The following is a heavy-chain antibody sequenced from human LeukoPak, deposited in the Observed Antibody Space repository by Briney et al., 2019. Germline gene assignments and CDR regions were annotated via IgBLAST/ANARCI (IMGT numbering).Heavy chain of an antibody. CDR2: ISGSGGST. CDR3: AKDPFRGGVAVPFPFWFDP. Sequence: PGGSLRLSCAASGFTFSSYAMSWVRQAPGKGLEWVSAISGSGGSTYYADSVKGRFTISRDNSKNTLYLQMNSLRAEDTAVYYCAKDPFRGGVAVPFPFWFDPWGQGTLVTVSS. D-gene: IGHD3-16*01. J-gene: IGHJ5*02. V-gene: IGHV3-23*01. CDR1: GFTFSSYA.